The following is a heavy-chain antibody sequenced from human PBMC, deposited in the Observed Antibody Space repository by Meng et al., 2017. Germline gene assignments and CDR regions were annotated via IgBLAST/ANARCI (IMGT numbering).Heavy chain of an antibody. J-gene: IGHJ1*01. CDR1: AFSLSTSGVG. D-gene: IGHD6-13*01. CDR2: IYWNDDK. Sequence: QSILNESGPTLVKPTQTLTRTCTFSAFSLSTSGVGVGWIRQPPGNALECLALIYWNDDKRYSPSLKSRLTITKDTSKNQVVLTMTNMDPVDTATYYCAHIPYSSSWYEYFQHWGQGTLVTVSS. CDR3: AHIPYSSSWYEYFQH. V-gene: IGHV2-5*01.